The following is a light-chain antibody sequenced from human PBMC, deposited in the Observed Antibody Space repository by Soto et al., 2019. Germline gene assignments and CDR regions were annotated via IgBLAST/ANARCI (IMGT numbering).Light chain of an antibody. Sequence: EIRMTQSPGTLSVSPGERATLSCRAAQGVTTHFAWYQQKSGQSPRLLIYDVSNRATCVPARFSGSGSETDFTLTISGLRSEDSAVYFCQQYNNWPFSFGQGTRLEIK. CDR3: QQYNNWPFS. CDR2: DVS. CDR1: QGVTTH. J-gene: IGKJ5*01. V-gene: IGKV3-15*01.